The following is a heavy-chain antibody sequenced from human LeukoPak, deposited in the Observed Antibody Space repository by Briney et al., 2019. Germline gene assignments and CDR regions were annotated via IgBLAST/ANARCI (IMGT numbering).Heavy chain of an antibody. Sequence: ASVKVSCKVSGYTLTELSMHWVRQAPGKGLEWMGGFDPEDGETIYAQKSQGRVTMTEDTSTDTAYMELSSLRSEDTAVYYCATDPWWKPGRGSSWYPFDYWGQGTLVTVSS. CDR2: FDPEDGET. CDR3: ATDPWWKPGRGSSWYPFDY. D-gene: IGHD6-13*01. V-gene: IGHV1-24*01. CDR1: GYTLTELS. J-gene: IGHJ4*02.